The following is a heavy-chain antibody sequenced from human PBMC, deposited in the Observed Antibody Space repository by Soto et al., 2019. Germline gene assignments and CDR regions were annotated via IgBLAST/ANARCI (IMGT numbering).Heavy chain of an antibody. CDR2: IYYSGNT. Sequence: SETLSLTCTVSCGSTSSDNYWSWIRQPPGKGLEWIGHIYYSGNTDYNPSLKSRLAISIDTSKNQFSLKLSSVTAADTAVYFCAREGGESSDGLYYFDSWGQGSLVTAPQ. J-gene: IGHJ4*02. CDR1: CGSTSSDNY. V-gene: IGHV4-30-4*01. D-gene: IGHD3-16*01. CDR3: AREGGESSDGLYYFDS.